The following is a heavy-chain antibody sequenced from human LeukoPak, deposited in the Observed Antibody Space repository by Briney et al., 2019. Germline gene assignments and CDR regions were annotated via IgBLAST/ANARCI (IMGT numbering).Heavy chain of an antibody. Sequence: GGSLRLSCAASGFTFSSYSMNWVRQAPGKGLEWVSSISSSSSYICYADSVKGRFTISRDNAKNSLYLQMNSLRAEDTAVYYCARAGGSIAAHIDYWGQGTLVTVSS. CDR3: ARAGGSIAAHIDY. CDR1: GFTFSSYS. D-gene: IGHD6-6*01. V-gene: IGHV3-21*01. CDR2: ISSSSSYI. J-gene: IGHJ4*02.